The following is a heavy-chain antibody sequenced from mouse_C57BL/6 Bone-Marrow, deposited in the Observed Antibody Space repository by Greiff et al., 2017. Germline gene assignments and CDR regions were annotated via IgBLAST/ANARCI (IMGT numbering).Heavy chain of an antibody. Sequence: DVHLVESGGGLVQPKGSLKLSCAASGYTFNTYAMHWVRQAPGKGLEWVARISSKSSNYATYYADSVKDRFTISRDDSQSMLYLQMNNLKTEDTAMYFCVRGGCGTPFAYWGQGTLVTVSA. V-gene: IGHV10-3*01. CDR2: ISSKSSNYAT. CDR1: GYTFNTYA. D-gene: IGHD1-1*01. J-gene: IGHJ3*01. CDR3: VRGGCGTPFAY.